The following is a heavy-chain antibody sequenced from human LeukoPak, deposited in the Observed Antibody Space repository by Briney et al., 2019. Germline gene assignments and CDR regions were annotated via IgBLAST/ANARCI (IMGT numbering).Heavy chain of an antibody. CDR1: GFTFSDYY. CDR3: ARAQLTYYDSSGYYPSGIGVLSY. D-gene: IGHD3-22*01. CDR2: ISSSGSTI. V-gene: IGHV3-11*01. Sequence: GGSLRLSCAASGFTFSDYYMSWIRQAPGKGLEWVSYISSSGSTIYYADSVKGRFTISRDNAKNSLYLQMNSLRAEDTAVYYCARAQLTYYDSSGYYPSGIGVLSYWGQGTLVTVSS. J-gene: IGHJ4*02.